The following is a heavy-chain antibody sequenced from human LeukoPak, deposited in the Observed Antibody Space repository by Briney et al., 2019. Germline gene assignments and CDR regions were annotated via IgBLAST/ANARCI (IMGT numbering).Heavy chain of an antibody. CDR3: ARGSSDY. CDR1: GFTFSSYA. J-gene: IGHJ4*02. V-gene: IGHV3-30-3*01. Sequence: GGSLRLSCAASGFTFSSYAMHWVRQAPGKGLEWVAVISYDGSNKYYADSVKGRFTISRDNSRNTLYLQMNSLRAEDTAVYYCARGSSDYWGQGTLVTVSS. CDR2: ISYDGSNK.